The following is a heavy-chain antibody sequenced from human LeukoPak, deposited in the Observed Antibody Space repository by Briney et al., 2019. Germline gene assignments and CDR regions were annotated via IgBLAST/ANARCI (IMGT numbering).Heavy chain of an antibody. J-gene: IGHJ4*02. CDR3: AREIVEMATSRAFDY. CDR2: ISSSSTSK. Sequence: GGSLRLSCAASGFTFSSYSMNWVRQAPGKGLEWVSSISSSSTSKKYADSVKGRFTISRDNAKNSLYLQMNSLRAEDTAVYYCAREIVEMATSRAFDYWGQGTLVTVSS. D-gene: IGHD5-24*01. CDR1: GFTFSSYS. V-gene: IGHV3-21*01.